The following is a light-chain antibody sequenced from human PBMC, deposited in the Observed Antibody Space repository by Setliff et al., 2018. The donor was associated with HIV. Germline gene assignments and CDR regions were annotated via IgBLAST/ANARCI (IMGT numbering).Light chain of an antibody. Sequence: QSALTQPASVSGSPGQSITISCTGTSSDVGSYNFVSWYQQHPGKVPKLMIYEVIKRPSGVSNRFSGSKSGNTASLTISGLQAEDEAHYYCCSYAGSIDWVFGGGTKVTVL. CDR1: SSDVGSYNF. CDR2: EVI. V-gene: IGLV2-23*02. J-gene: IGLJ3*02. CDR3: CSYAGSIDWV.